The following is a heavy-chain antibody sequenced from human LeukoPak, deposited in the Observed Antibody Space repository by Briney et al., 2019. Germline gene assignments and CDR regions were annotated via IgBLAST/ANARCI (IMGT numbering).Heavy chain of an antibody. CDR2: ISGRGGYT. Sequence: GGSLRLSRAVSGFTFTNYAMTWARQAPGEGLQWVSAISGRGGYTYYAASVKGRFTIPRDHSKNTVYLQMNSPRPEDTAVNYWAKRAHDYYFAYWGQGAVVTASS. CDR1: GFTFTNYA. V-gene: IGHV3-23*01. J-gene: IGHJ4*02. D-gene: IGHD2-21*02. CDR3: AKRAHDYYFAY.